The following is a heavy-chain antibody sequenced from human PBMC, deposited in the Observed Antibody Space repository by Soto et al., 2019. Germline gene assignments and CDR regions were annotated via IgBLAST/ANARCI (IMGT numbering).Heavy chain of an antibody. J-gene: IGHJ4*02. CDR1: GFTFDVYA. D-gene: IGHD6-19*01. CDR3: AKDRWGRVVAGTADY. CDR2: ITGNSDRI. V-gene: IGHV3-9*01. Sequence: EVQLVESGGSLVQPGRSLRLSCTASGFTFDVYAMHWVRQAPGKGLEWVSGITGNSDRIAYADSLKGRFTISRDNAKNSLYLQMNSLRAEDTALYYCAKDRWGRVVAGTADYWGQGTLVTVSS.